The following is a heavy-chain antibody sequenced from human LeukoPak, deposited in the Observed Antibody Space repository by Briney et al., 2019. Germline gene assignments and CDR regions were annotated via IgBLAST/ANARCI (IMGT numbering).Heavy chain of an antibody. CDR1: GFTFDDYA. CDR2: ISWGGGSI. J-gene: IGHJ4*02. CDR3: AIAKGPVDIVVAATGVFGY. D-gene: IGHD6-19*01. Sequence: PGRSLRLSCAASGFTFDDYAMHWVRQAPGKGLEWVSGISWGGGSIGYADSVKGRFTISRDNSKNMLYLQMNSLRADDTAVYYCAIAKGPVDIVVAATGVFGYWGQGTLVTVSS. V-gene: IGHV3-9*01.